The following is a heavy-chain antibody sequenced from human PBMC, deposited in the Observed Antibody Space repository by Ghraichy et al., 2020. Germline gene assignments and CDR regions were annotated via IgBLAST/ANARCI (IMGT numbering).Heavy chain of an antibody. CDR3: AREPAEPSLFDY. Sequence: SETLSLTCAVYGGSFSDYYWGWIRQPPGKGLEWIGEINHSGSTNYNPSLKSRVTISVDTSKNQFSLKLTSVTAADTAVYYCAREPAEPSLFDYWGQGTLVTVSS. V-gene: IGHV4-34*01. J-gene: IGHJ4*02. CDR1: GGSFSDYY. CDR2: INHSGST. D-gene: IGHD6-13*01.